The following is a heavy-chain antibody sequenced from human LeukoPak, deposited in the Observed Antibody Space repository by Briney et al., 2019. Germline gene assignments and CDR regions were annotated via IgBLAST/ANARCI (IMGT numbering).Heavy chain of an antibody. CDR1: AFTSSSYG. D-gene: IGHD2-2*01. CDR2: IRNDGSNK. CDR3: AKDRYCSSTSCQMAYFQH. Sequence: PGGSLRLSCVASAFTSSSYGTDWVRQAPGKGQGWVAFIRNDGSNKYYADSVKGRFTISRDNSKNTLYLQMNSLRAEDTAVYYCAKDRYCSSTSCQMAYFQHWGQGTLVTVSS. J-gene: IGHJ1*01. V-gene: IGHV3-30*02.